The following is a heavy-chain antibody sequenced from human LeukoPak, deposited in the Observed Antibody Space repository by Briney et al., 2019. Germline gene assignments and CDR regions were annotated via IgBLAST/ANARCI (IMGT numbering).Heavy chain of an antibody. CDR2: INPNSGGT. V-gene: IGHV1-2*02. J-gene: IGHJ4*02. CDR1: GYTFTGYY. CDR3: ARVKARRQQLGVDY. Sequence: ASVKVSCKASGYTFTGYYMHWVRQAPGQGLEGMGWINPNSGGTNYAQKFQGRVTMTRDTSISTAYMELSRLRSDDTAVYYCARVKARRQQLGVDYWGQGPLVTVSS. D-gene: IGHD6-13*01.